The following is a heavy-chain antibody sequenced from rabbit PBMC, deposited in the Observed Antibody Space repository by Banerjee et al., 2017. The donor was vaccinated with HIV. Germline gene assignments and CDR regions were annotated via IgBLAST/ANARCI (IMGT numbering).Heavy chain of an antibody. CDR1: GFDFIGPYY. D-gene: IGHD4-1*01. V-gene: IGHV1S43*01. Sequence: QEQLVESGGDWVKLGPSLTLTCKAPGFDFIGPYYMCWVRQAPGKGPEWIACIYADSGSTDYASWVNGRFTISLDNAQNTVYLQLNSLTAADTATYFCVREVAARFNLWGPGTLVTVS. CDR2: IYADSGST. CDR3: VREVAARFNL. J-gene: IGHJ4*01.